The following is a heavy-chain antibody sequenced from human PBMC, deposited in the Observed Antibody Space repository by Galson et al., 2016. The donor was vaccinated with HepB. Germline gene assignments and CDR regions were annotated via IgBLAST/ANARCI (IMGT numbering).Heavy chain of an antibody. D-gene: IGHD3-10*01. CDR2: IYFSGNT. CDR3: ARAFCYGSGSSYPCMDV. Sequence: ETLSLTCTVSGGSISSYYWSWIRQSPGRGLEWIGYIYFSGNTNYNPSLKSRVTISADTSKNQLSLKIKSVTAVDTAVYYCARAFCYGSGSSYPCMDVWGQGTTVTVSS. V-gene: IGHV4-59*01. CDR1: GGSISSYY. J-gene: IGHJ6*02.